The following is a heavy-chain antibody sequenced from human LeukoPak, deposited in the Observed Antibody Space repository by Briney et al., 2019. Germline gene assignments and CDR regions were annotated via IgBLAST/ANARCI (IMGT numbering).Heavy chain of an antibody. Sequence: SVKVSCKASGGTFSSCAISWVRLAPGQGLEWMGGIIPIFGTASYAQKFQGRVTITTDESTSTAYMELSSLRSEDTAVYYCASGAISDYYYMDVWGKGTTVTVSS. V-gene: IGHV1-69*05. D-gene: IGHD2-21*01. J-gene: IGHJ6*03. CDR1: GGTFSSCA. CDR3: ASGAISDYYYMDV. CDR2: IIPIFGTA.